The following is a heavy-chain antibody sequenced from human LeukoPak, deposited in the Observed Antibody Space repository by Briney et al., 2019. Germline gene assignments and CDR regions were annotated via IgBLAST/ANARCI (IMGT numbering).Heavy chain of an antibody. Sequence: GGSLRLSCAASGFTFSSYAMSWVRQAPGKGLEWVSAISGSSGSTYYADSVKGRFTISRDNSKNTLYLQMNSLRAEDMALYYCAKDSGYDFWSGGYMDVWGKGTTVTVSS. J-gene: IGHJ6*03. CDR3: AKDSGYDFWSGGYMDV. D-gene: IGHD3-3*01. V-gene: IGHV3-23*01. CDR1: GFTFSSYA. CDR2: ISGSSGST.